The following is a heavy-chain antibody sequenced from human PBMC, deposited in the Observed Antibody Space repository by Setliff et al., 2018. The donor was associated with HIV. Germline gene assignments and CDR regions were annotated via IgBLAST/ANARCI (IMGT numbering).Heavy chain of an antibody. CDR3: ARGRCSGYYPAYFDS. D-gene: IGHD3-22*01. CDR1: GGSFSDYS. Sequence: SETLSLTCAVYGGSFSDYSWTWIRRPPGKGLEWIGEIHHSGRTDYNPSLTSRVTMSVDSSKNQFSLRLSSVAAADTAVYYCARGRCSGYYPAYFDSWGQGTLVTVSS. CDR2: IHHSGRT. J-gene: IGHJ4*02. V-gene: IGHV4-34*01.